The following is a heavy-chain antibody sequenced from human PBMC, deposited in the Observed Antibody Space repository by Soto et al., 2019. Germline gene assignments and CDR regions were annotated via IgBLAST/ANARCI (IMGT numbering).Heavy chain of an antibody. Sequence: QVQLVQSGAEVQKPGSSVKVSCKASGGTFSSYAINWVRQAPGQGLEWMGGIIRIFGTPDYAQRFQGRVTITADESTSTAYMELSSLRSEDTAVYYCARQRSNEYYYYGMDVWGQGTTVTVSS. CDR1: GGTFSSYA. V-gene: IGHV1-69*12. CDR3: ARQRSNEYYYYGMDV. J-gene: IGHJ6*02. D-gene: IGHD4-4*01. CDR2: IIRIFGTP.